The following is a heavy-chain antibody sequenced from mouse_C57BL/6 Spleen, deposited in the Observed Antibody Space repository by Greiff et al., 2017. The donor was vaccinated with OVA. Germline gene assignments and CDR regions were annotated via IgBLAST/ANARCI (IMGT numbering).Heavy chain of an antibody. CDR3: ARMRDDDREYYAMDY. V-gene: IGHV1-81*01. Sequence: VQLQQSGAELARPGASVKLSCKASGYTFTSYGISWVKQRTGQGLEWIGEIYPRSGNTYYNEKFKGKATLTADKSSSTAYMELRSLTSEDSAVYFCARMRDDDREYYAMDYWGQGTSVTVSS. CDR2: IYPRSGNT. J-gene: IGHJ4*01. CDR1: GYTFTSYG. D-gene: IGHD2-4*01.